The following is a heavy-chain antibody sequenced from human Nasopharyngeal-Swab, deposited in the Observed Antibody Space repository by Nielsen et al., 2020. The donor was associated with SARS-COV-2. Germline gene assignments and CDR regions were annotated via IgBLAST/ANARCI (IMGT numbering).Heavy chain of an antibody. J-gene: IGHJ6*03. D-gene: IGHD3-10*01. CDR2: ISSSSSTI. CDR1: GFTFSSYS. CDR3: ARKWGGDYYGSGSLPYYMDV. V-gene: IGHV3-48*04. Sequence: GESLKISCAASGFTFSSYSMNWVRQAPGEGLEWVSYISSSSSTIYYADSVKGRFTISRDNAKNSLYLQMNSLRAEDTAVYYCARKWGGDYYGSGSLPYYMDVWGKGTTVTVSS.